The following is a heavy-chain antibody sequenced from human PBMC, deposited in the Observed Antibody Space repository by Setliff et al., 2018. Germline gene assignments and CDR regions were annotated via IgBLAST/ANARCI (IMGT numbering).Heavy chain of an antibody. CDR3: AKQQNTGYGQPVDS. D-gene: IGHD5-12*01. Sequence: GGSLRLSCAASGFNFSINDMTYGMSWVRQAPGKGLQWVSGISGNSGSAYYAASVKGRFTISRDNSKNTLYLQMNSLRAEDTALYFCAKQQNTGYGQPVDSWGQGVQVTVSS. CDR1: GFNFSINDMTYG. V-gene: IGHV3-23*01. CDR2: ISGNSGSA. J-gene: IGHJ4*02.